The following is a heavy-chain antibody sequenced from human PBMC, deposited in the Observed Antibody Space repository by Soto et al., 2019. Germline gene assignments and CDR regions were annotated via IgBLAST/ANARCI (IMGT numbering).Heavy chain of an antibody. CDR2: INAGNGNT. CDR1: GYTFTSYA. V-gene: IGHV1-3*05. CDR3: ARAWVGVTAPDY. D-gene: IGHD2-21*02. Sequence: QVQLVQSGAEEKKPGASVKVSCKASGYTFTSYAMHWVRQAPGQRLEWMGWINAGNGNTKYSQKFQGRVTITRDTSASTANMELSSLRSEDTAVYDCARAWVGVTAPDYWGQGTLVTVSS. J-gene: IGHJ4*02.